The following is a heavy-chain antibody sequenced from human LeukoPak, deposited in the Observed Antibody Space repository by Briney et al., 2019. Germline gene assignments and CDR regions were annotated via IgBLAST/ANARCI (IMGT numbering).Heavy chain of an antibody. CDR2: IYTSGST. J-gene: IGHJ4*02. CDR1: GGSISSYY. Sequence: SETLSLTCTVSGGSISSYYWSWIRQPAGKGLEWIGRIYTSGSTNYNPSLKSRVTMSVDTSKNQFSLKLSSVTAADTAVYYCARDRAASSSYYFDYWGQGTLVTVSS. CDR3: ARDRAASSSYYFDY. D-gene: IGHD2-15*01. V-gene: IGHV4-4*07.